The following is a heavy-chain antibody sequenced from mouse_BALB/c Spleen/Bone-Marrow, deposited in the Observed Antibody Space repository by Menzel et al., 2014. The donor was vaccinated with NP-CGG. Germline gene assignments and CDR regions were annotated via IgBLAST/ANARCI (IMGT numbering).Heavy chain of an antibody. CDR1: GYTFTDYA. D-gene: IGHD4-1*01. J-gene: IGHJ1*01. CDR3: ARKMLTGTSYWCFDV. CDR2: ISTYYGNT. Sequence: QVHVKQSGPELVRPGVSVKISCKGSGYTFTDYAMHWVKQSHAKSLEWIGVISTYYGNTNYNQKFKGKATMTVDKSSSTAYMELARLTSEDSAIYCCARKMLTGTSYWCFDVWGARTTVTVSS. V-gene: IGHV1-67*01.